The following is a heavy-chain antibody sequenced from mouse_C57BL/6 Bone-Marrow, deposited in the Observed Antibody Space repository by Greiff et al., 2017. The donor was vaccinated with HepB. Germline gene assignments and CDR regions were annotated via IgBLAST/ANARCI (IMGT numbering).Heavy chain of an antibody. Sequence: QVQLQQPGAELVRPGTSVKLSCKASGYTFTSYWMHWVKQRPGQGLEWIGVIDPSDSYTNYNQKFKGKATLTVDTSSSTAYMQLSSLTSEDSAVYYCARGKLWLRRTSTWFAYWGQGTLVTVSA. CDR1: GYTFTSYW. CDR2: IDPSDSYT. D-gene: IGHD2-2*01. J-gene: IGHJ3*01. V-gene: IGHV1-59*01. CDR3: ARGKLWLRRTSTWFAY.